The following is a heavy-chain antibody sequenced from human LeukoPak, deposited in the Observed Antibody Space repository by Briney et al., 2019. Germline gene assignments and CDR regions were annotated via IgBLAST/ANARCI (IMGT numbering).Heavy chain of an antibody. CDR1: GGSFSGYY. Sequence: SETLSLTCAVYGGSFSGYYWSWLRQPPGKGLEWIGEINHSGSTNYNPSLKSRVTISVDTSKNQFSPKLSSVTAADTAVYYCARGFDYYDSSGYLHYWGQGTLVTVSS. CDR3: ARGFDYYDSSGYLHY. J-gene: IGHJ4*02. CDR2: INHSGST. D-gene: IGHD3-22*01. V-gene: IGHV4-34*01.